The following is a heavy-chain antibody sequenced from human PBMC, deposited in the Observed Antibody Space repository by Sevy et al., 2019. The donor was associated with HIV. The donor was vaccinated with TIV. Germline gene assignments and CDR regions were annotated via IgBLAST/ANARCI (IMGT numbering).Heavy chain of an antibody. V-gene: IGHV4-31*03. CDR2: IYYSGST. J-gene: IGHJ4*02. Sequence: SETLSLTCTVSGGSISSGGYYWSWIRQHPGKGLEWIGYIYYSGSTYYNPSLKSRVTISVDTSKNQFSLKLSSVTAADMAVYYCARGASGGSSFFAYWGQGTLVTVSS. D-gene: IGHD1-26*01. CDR3: ARGASGGSSFFAY. CDR1: GGSISSGGYY.